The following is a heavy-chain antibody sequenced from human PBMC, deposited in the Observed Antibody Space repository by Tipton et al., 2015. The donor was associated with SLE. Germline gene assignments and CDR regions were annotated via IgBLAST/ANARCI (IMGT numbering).Heavy chain of an antibody. J-gene: IGHJ5*02. CDR1: GGSFSGYY. Sequence: TLSLTCAVYGGSFSGYYWSWIRQPPGKGLEWIGEINHSGSTNYNPSLKGRVTISVDTSKNQFSLKLSSVTAADTAVYYCARRGVVSRFDPWGQGTLVTVSS. CDR2: INHSGST. D-gene: IGHD2-8*02. V-gene: IGHV4-34*01. CDR3: ARRGVVSRFDP.